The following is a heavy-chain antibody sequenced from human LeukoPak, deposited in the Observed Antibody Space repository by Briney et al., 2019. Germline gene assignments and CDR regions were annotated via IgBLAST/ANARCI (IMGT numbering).Heavy chain of an antibody. D-gene: IGHD3-10*01. Sequence: GRSLRLSCAASGVTFSSYSMKTVRQAPRPGLEWVSSISSSSSYIYYADSVKGRFTISRDNAKNSLYLQMNSLRAEDTAVYYCARDSMVRGDRVDYWGQGTLVIVSS. J-gene: IGHJ4*02. V-gene: IGHV3-21*01. CDR3: ARDSMVRGDRVDY. CDR2: ISSSSSYI. CDR1: GVTFSSYS.